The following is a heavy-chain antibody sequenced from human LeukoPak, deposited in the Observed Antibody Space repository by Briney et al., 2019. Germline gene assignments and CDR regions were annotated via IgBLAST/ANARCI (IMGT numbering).Heavy chain of an antibody. Sequence: SETLSLTCTVSGGSISRSNCYWGWIRQPPGKGLEWIGSIYYSGNTYYNSSLESRVTISIDTSRTQVSLKLNSVTAADTAVYYCARGDSNTWYPSGRQFDYWGQGTQVSVSS. V-gene: IGHV4-39*07. D-gene: IGHD6-13*01. CDR1: GGSISRSNCY. CDR2: IYYSGNT. CDR3: ARGDSNTWYPSGRQFDY. J-gene: IGHJ4*02.